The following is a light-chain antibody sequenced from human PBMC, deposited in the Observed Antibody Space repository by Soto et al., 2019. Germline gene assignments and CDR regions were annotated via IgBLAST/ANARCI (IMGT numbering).Light chain of an antibody. CDR2: DAS. CDR1: QSISSW. J-gene: IGKJ1*01. Sequence: DIQMTQSPSTLSASVGDRVTITCRASQSISSWLAWYQQKPGKAPKLLIYDASSLESGVPSRFSGSGSGTEFTLTISSLQPDDFATYYCQQYNSYPRTVGQATMVEIK. V-gene: IGKV1-5*01. CDR3: QQYNSYPRT.